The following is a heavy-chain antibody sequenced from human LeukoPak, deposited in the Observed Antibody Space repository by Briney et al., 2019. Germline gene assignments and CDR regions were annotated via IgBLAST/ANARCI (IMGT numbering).Heavy chain of an antibody. D-gene: IGHD3-3*01. CDR2: ISSSSSYI. J-gene: IGHJ6*03. CDR3: ARDQSYDFWSDYYYMDV. Sequence: KPGGSLRLSCAASGFTFSSYSMNWVRQAPGKGLEWVSSISSSSSYIYYADSVKGRFTISRDNSKNTLYLQMSSLRAEDTAVYYCARDQSYDFWSDYYYMDVWGKGTTVTVSS. CDR1: GFTFSSYS. V-gene: IGHV3-21*01.